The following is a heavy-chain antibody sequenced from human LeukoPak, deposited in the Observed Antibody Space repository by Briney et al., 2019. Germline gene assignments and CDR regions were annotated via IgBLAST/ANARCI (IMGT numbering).Heavy chain of an antibody. D-gene: IGHD5-12*01. V-gene: IGHV3-48*01. J-gene: IGHJ3*02. Sequence: GGSLRLSCAASGFTFSSYSMNWVRQAPGKGLEWVSYISSDNSVLYADSVKGRFTISSDKATNSVYLQMNSLRAEDTAVYYCAREVVTQAIYSGYDAFEIWGQGTMVTVFS. CDR3: AREVVTQAIYSGYDAFEI. CDR2: ISSDNSV. CDR1: GFTFSSYS.